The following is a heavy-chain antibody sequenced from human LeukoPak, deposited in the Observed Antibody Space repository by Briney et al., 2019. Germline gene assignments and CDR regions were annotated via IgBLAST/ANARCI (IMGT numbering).Heavy chain of an antibody. CDR1: GGSFSGYY. Sequence: PSETLSLTCAVYGGSFSGYYWSWIRQPPGKGLEWIGEINHSGSTNYNPSLKSRVTISVDKSKNQFSLKLSSVAAADTAVYYCARGCITGTAGPYYYYMDVWGKGTTVTVSS. CDR3: ARGCITGTAGPYYYYMDV. CDR2: INHSGST. V-gene: IGHV4-34*01. D-gene: IGHD1-20*01. J-gene: IGHJ6*03.